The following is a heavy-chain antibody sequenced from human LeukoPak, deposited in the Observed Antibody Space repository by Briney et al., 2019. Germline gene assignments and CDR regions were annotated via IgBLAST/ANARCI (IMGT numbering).Heavy chain of an antibody. CDR3: ARIDNTWLRYSGFDP. Sequence: ASVKVSCKASGYAFTSYDINWVRQATGQGLEWMGWMNPNSGNTGYAQKFQGRVTMTRNTSISTAYMELSSLRSEDTAVYYCARIDNTWLRYSGFDPWGQGTLVTVSS. D-gene: IGHD5-12*01. V-gene: IGHV1-8*01. CDR2: MNPNSGNT. J-gene: IGHJ5*02. CDR1: GYAFTSYD.